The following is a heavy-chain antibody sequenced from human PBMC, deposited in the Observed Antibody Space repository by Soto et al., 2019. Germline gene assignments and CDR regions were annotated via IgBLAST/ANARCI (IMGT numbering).Heavy chain of an antibody. CDR2: TKNKATRYTK. Sequence: EVQLVESGGGLVQPGGSLRLSCAASGFTLSDHYMDWVRQAPGKGLEWVGRTKNKATRYTKEYAASVNGRFTISRDDSMTSLYLQMNSLKTEDTAVYYCARWVSGSPHNWGQGPLVTVSS. J-gene: IGHJ4*02. CDR3: ARWVSGSPHN. V-gene: IGHV3-72*01. CDR1: GFTLSDHY. D-gene: IGHD1-26*01.